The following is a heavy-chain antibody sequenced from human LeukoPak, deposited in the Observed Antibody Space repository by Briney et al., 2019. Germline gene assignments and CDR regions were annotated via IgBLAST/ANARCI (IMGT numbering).Heavy chain of an antibody. Sequence: ASVKVSCKASGYTFTSYYMNWVRQAPGQGLEWMGIINPSGGSTSYAQKFQGRVTMTRDTSTSTVYMELSSLRSEDTAVYYCARAYRRRPPYSSSWYSENIFDYWGQGTLVTVSS. J-gene: IGHJ4*02. CDR3: ARAYRRRPPYSSSWYSENIFDY. D-gene: IGHD6-13*01. V-gene: IGHV1-46*01. CDR2: INPSGGST. CDR1: GYTFTSYY.